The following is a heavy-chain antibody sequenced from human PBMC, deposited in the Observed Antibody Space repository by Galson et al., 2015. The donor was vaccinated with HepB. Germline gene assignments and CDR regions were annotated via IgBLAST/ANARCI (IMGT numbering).Heavy chain of an antibody. V-gene: IGHV4-31*03. J-gene: IGHJ6*02. CDR2: IFYSGIT. Sequence: ETLSLTCTVTGGSISSGGSYWSWIRQPPGRGLEWIGYIFYSGITYYNPSLESRVTMSVDKSKNHFSLKLSSVTAADTAVYYCARDRRDGYNEGDYYGLDVWGQGTTVTVSS. CDR1: GGSISSGGSY. D-gene: IGHD5-24*01. CDR3: ARDRRDGYNEGDYYGLDV.